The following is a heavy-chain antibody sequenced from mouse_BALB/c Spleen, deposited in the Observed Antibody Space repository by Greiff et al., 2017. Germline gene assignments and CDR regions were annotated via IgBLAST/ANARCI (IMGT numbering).Heavy chain of an antibody. CDR3: ARNLSSYAMDY. Sequence: VKLVESGPGLVAPSQSLSITCTVSGFSLTSYGVHWVRQPPGKGLEWLGVIWAGGSTNYNSALMSRLSISKDNSKSQVFLTMNSLQTDDTAMYYCARNLSSYAMDYWGQGTSVTVSS. D-gene: IGHD1-3*01. J-gene: IGHJ4*01. CDR1: GFSLTSYG. V-gene: IGHV2-9*02. CDR2: IWAGGST.